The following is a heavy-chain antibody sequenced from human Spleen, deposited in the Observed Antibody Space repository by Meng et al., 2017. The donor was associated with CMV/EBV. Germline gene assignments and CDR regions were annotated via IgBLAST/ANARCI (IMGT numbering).Heavy chain of an antibody. Sequence: GESLKISCAASGFTFSSYGMHWVRQAPGKGLEWVGRIRSKANSYATAYAASVKGRFTISRDDSKNTAYLQMNSLKTEDTAVYYCTRLWDSGSYYPVVYWGQGTLVTVSS. CDR2: IRSKANSYAT. CDR1: GFTFSSYG. J-gene: IGHJ4*02. V-gene: IGHV3-73*01. CDR3: TRLWDSGSYYPVVY. D-gene: IGHD1-26*01.